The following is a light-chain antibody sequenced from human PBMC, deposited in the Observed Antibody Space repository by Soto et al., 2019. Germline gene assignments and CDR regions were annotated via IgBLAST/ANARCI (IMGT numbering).Light chain of an antibody. CDR1: QSITRW. Sequence: DIKMTQSPFTLSASVGDRVTIAFRASQSITRWLAWYQQKPGKAPKLLIFDASTLESGVPSRFSASGYGTEFTLTINSLQPEDFATYYCQQYHTFWTFGQGTKVDIK. CDR2: DAS. J-gene: IGKJ1*01. CDR3: QQYHTFWT. V-gene: IGKV1-5*01.